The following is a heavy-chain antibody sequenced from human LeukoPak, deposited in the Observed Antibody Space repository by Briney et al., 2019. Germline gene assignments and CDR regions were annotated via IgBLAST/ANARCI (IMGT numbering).Heavy chain of an antibody. D-gene: IGHD5-24*01. CDR3: AREMATITDFDY. Sequence: PGGSLRLSCAASGFTFSSYSMNWVRQAPGKGLEWVSSISSSSSYIYYADSVKGRFTISRDNAKNSLHLQMNSLRAEDTAVYYCAREMATITDFDYWGQGTLVTVSS. V-gene: IGHV3-21*01. CDR1: GFTFSSYS. CDR2: ISSSSSYI. J-gene: IGHJ4*02.